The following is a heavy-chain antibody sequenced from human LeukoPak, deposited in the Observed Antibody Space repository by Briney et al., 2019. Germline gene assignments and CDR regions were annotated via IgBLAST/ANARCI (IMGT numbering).Heavy chain of an antibody. J-gene: IGHJ5*02. CDR2: INPNSGGT. CDR3: AREGAYYYDSRSVWFDP. D-gene: IGHD3-22*01. Sequence: ASVKVSCKASGYTFTGYYMHWVRQAPGQGLEWMGWINPNSGGTNYAQKFQGRVTMTRDTSISTAYMELSRLRSDDTAVYYCAREGAYYYDSRSVWFDPWGQGTLVTVSS. V-gene: IGHV1-2*02. CDR1: GYTFTGYY.